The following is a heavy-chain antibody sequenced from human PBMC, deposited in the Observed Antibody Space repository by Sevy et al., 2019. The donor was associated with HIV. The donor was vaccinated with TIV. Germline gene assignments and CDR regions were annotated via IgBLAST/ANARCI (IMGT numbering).Heavy chain of an antibody. CDR2: IRSKTGGGTT. V-gene: IGHV3-15*01. Sequence: GGSLRLSCAASGFSFSNAWMSWVRQAPGKGLEWVGRIRSKTGGGTTDLAAFAKGKFTISRDDSKDTLYLQMNSLKTEDTAVYYCTTDHRRDGIVVVPFEYWGQGTLVTVSS. D-gene: IGHD3-22*01. CDR3: TTDHRRDGIVVVPFEY. CDR1: GFSFSNAW. J-gene: IGHJ4*02.